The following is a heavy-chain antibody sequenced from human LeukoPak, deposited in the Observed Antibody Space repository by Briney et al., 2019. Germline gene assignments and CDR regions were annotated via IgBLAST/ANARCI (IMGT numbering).Heavy chain of an antibody. CDR2: ISGSGGSI. V-gene: IGHV3-23*01. D-gene: IGHD3-3*01. Sequence: GGSLRLSCAASGFTFSSYVMSWVRQAPGKGLEWVSVISGSGGSIYYADSVKGRFTISRDNSKNTLYLQMNGLRAEDTAIYYCAKEGGTYDFFGGFFDYWGQGTLVTVSS. CDR1: GFTFSSYV. CDR3: AKEGGTYDFFGGFFDY. J-gene: IGHJ4*02.